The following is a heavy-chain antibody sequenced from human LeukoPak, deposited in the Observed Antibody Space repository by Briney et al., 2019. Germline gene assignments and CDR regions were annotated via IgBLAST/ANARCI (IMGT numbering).Heavy chain of an antibody. V-gene: IGHV4-38-2*02. D-gene: IGHD2-2*01. Sequence: SETLSLTCTVSGYSISSGYYWSWIRQPPGKGPEWIGEINHSGSTNYNPSLKSRVTISVDTSKNQFSLKLSSVTAADTAVYYCARGPRRNIVVVPAALNWFDPWGQGTLVTVSS. J-gene: IGHJ5*02. CDR3: ARGPRRNIVVVPAALNWFDP. CDR1: GYSISSGYY. CDR2: INHSGST.